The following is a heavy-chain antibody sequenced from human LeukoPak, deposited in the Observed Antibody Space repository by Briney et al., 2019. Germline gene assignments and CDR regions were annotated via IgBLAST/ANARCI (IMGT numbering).Heavy chain of an antibody. CDR3: AKSAAEWSGRYYYYYGMDV. V-gene: IGHV3-7*03. CDR2: IQQDGGEK. Sequence: GGSLRLSCAASGFTFTSYWMTWVRQAPGKGLEWVANIQQDGGEKNYVDSAKGRFTISRDNTKNSLYLQMNSLRAEDTAVYYCAKSAAEWSGRYYYYYGMDVWGQGTTVTVSS. D-gene: IGHD3-10*02. J-gene: IGHJ6*02. CDR1: GFTFTSYW.